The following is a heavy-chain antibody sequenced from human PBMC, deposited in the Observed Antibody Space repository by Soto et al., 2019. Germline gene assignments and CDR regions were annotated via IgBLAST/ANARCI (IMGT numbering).Heavy chain of an antibody. CDR3: ARGSGGVTPEWFDP. CDR2: IHYTGSP. CDR1: GGSINSHY. D-gene: IGHD3-16*01. V-gene: IGHV4-59*11. J-gene: IGHJ5*02. Sequence: SETLSLTCTVSGGSINSHYWSWFRQPPGKGLESIGYIHYTGSPYYNPSLNSRVTISVDRSKNQVSLKLSSVTAADTAVYYCARGSGGVTPEWFDPWGQGTLLTVSS.